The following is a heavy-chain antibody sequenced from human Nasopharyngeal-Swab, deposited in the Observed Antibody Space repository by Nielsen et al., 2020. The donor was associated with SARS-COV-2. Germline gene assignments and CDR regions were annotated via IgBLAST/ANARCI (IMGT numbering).Heavy chain of an antibody. CDR3: TKGRADYSNPSFDN. Sequence: SLKISCVASGFTYDDYAMHWVRQAPGKGLEWVSGITWNSGVAYTDSVKGRFTISRDNARNSLYLQMNSLRTEGTAFYYCTKGRADYSNPSFDNWGQGTLVTVSS. CDR1: GFTYDDYA. D-gene: IGHD4-11*01. CDR2: ITWNSGV. V-gene: IGHV3-9*01. J-gene: IGHJ4*02.